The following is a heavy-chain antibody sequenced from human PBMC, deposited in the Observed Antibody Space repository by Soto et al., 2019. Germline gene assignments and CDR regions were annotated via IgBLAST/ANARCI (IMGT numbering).Heavy chain of an antibody. CDR2: VNHSGEA. CDR3: ARAERFPRSRFDT. CDR1: GGSFRNYY. V-gene: IGHV4-34*01. J-gene: IGHJ5*02. D-gene: IGHD6-25*01. Sequence: TETLSLTCSVYGGSFRNYYLIWVRQPPGTGLEWIGEVNHSGEATYNPSLQSRITIPLDTSNRQFPLNLTSVTAADTAMYFFARAERFPRSRFDTWGQGTQVTSPQ.